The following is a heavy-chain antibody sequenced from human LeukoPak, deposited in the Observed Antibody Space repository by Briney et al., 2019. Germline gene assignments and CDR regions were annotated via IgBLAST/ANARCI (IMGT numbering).Heavy chain of an antibody. V-gene: IGHV3-48*03. Sequence: PGGSLRLSCAASGFTFSGYEVNWVRQAPGKGLEWVSYISSSGSTIYYADSVKGRFTISRDNAKNSLYLQMNSLRAEDTAVYYCARAKIAVAINFDYWGRGTLVTVS. D-gene: IGHD3-22*01. CDR2: ISSSGSTI. J-gene: IGHJ4*02. CDR3: ARAKIAVAINFDY. CDR1: GFTFSGYE.